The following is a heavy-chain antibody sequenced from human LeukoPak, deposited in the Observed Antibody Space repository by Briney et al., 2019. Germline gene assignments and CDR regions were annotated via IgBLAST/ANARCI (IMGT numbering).Heavy chain of an antibody. CDR2: IYYSGDT. J-gene: IGHJ3*02. V-gene: IGHV4-39*07. Sequence: MPSETLSLTCSVSGGSISSSDFYWGWIRQPPGKGLEWIATIYYSGDTYYNPSLKSRVTISVDTSKNQFSLKLSSVTAADTAVYYCARDQTSYAFDIRGQGTMVTVSS. CDR3: ARDQTSYAFDI. CDR1: GGSISSSDFY.